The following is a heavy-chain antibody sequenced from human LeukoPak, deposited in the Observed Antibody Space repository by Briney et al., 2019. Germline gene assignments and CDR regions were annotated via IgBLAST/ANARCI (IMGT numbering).Heavy chain of an antibody. J-gene: IGHJ4*02. Sequence: PGGSLRLSCAASGFTFSVYAMSWVRQAPGKGLQWVSAISGSTGGTDYADSVKGRFTISRDNSKNSLYLQMNSLRAEDTAVYYCARDPPSHWGRGTLVTVSS. CDR1: GFTFSVYA. CDR3: ARDPPSH. D-gene: IGHD2-2*01. CDR2: ISGSTGGT. V-gene: IGHV3-23*01.